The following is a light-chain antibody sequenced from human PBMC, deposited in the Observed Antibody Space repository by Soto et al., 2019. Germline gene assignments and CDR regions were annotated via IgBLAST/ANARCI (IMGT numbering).Light chain of an antibody. V-gene: IGKV1-39*01. CDR3: QQSYSTLA. Sequence: DIQMTQSPSSLSASVGDRVTITCRASQSISSYVNWYQQKPGKATNFLIYAASNLQSGVPSRFSGSGSGTEFTLTISSLQPEDFATYYCQQSYSTLAFGPGTKVDIK. J-gene: IGKJ3*01. CDR1: QSISSY. CDR2: AAS.